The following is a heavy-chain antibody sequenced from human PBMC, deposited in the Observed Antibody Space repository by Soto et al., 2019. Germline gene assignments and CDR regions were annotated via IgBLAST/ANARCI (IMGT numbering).Heavy chain of an antibody. Sequence: PSETLSLTCSVSGGSISSGDYYWSWIRQPPGKGLEWIGYIYYSGSTYYNPSLKSRVTISVDTSKNQFSLKLSSVTAADTAVYYCARWSYYYGMDVWGQGTTVTVSS. CDR1: GGSISSGDYY. CDR3: ARWSYYYGMDV. CDR2: IYYSGST. V-gene: IGHV4-30-4*01. J-gene: IGHJ6*02.